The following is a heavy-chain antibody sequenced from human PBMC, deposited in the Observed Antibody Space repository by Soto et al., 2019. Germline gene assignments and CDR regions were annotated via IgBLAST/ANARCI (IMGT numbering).Heavy chain of an antibody. D-gene: IGHD2-8*02. CDR1: GGSFSGYY. CDR2: INHSGST. CDR3: ERDKITGLFDY. Sequence: SETLSLTCAVYGGSFSGYYWTWIRQPPGTGLEWIGEINHSGSTNYNPSLKSRVTISVDTSKNQFSLKLTSVTAADTAVYYYERDKITGLFDYWGQGTLVTVSS. V-gene: IGHV4-34*01. J-gene: IGHJ4*02.